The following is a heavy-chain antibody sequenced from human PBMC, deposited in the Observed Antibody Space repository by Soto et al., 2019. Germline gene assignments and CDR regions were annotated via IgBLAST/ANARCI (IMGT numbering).Heavy chain of an antibody. V-gene: IGHV3-48*03. J-gene: IGHJ3*02. CDR3: ESTFLTWEWSDAFDI. CDR1: GFTFSSYE. D-gene: IGHD7-27*01. CDR2: ISSSGSTI. Sequence: GGSLRLSCAASGFTFSSYEMNWVRQAPGKGLEWVSYISSSGSTIYYADSVKGRFTISRDNAKNSLYLQMNSLRAVDKAFYFFESTFLTWEWSDAFDIWGQGTMVTVSS.